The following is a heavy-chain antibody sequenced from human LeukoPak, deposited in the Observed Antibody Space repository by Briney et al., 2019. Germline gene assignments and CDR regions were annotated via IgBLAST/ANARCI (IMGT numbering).Heavy chain of an antibody. J-gene: IGHJ5*02. Sequence: SETLSLTCTVSGGSISSYYWSWIRQPPGKGLEWIGYIYYSGSTNYNPSLKSRVTISVDTSKNQFSLKLSSVTAADTAVYYCARQLVADHWFDPWGQGTLVTVSS. CDR3: ARQLVADHWFDP. D-gene: IGHD5-12*01. CDR1: GGSISSYY. V-gene: IGHV4-59*08. CDR2: IYYSGST.